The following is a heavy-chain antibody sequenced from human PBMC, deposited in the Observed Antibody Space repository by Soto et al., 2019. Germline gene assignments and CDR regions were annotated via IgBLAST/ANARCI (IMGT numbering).Heavy chain of an antibody. CDR2: IDYSGST. CDR3: ARVEDGDCVVDY. Sequence: QVQLQESGPGLVKPSQTLSLTCTVSGGSISSGGYYWSWIRPQLGKGLEWIWYIDYSGSTYYAPSPKSRVTTSVYTSNKQFSLKLGSMTAADTAVYYCARVEDGDCVVDYWGQGTLVTVSS. V-gene: IGHV4-31*03. CDR1: GGSISSGGYY. D-gene: IGHD2-21*02. J-gene: IGHJ4*02.